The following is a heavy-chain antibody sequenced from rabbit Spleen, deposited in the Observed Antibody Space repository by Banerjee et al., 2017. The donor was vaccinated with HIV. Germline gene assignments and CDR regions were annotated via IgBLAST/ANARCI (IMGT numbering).Heavy chain of an antibody. CDR1: GFSFSSNYY. V-gene: IGHV1S40*01. D-gene: IGHD8-1*01. CDR2: INTATGKD. Sequence: QSLEESGGDLVKPGASLTLTCTASGFSFSSNYYMCWVRQAPGKGLEWIGCINTATGKDVYASWAKGRFTISTTSSTTVTLQMTSLTVADTATYFCARDTGSSFSSYGMDLWGPGTLVTVS. CDR3: ARDTGSSFSSYGMDL. J-gene: IGHJ6*01.